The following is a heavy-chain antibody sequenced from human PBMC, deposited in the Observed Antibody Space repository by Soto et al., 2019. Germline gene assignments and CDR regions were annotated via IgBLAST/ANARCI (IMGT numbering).Heavy chain of an antibody. CDR2: ISYDGSNK. J-gene: IGHJ5*02. CDR1: VVTFSSYC. CDR3: AKDLVYSAAAGFPWFDP. V-gene: IGHV3-30*18. D-gene: IGHD6-13*01. Sequence: HPGGSVRLSCAASVVTFSSYCMQWVRQAAGKGLERVAVISYDGSNKYYADCVEGRFAISSDNSTNPLYLQMNSMSAEDTAVYYCAKDLVYSAAAGFPWFDPWGQGTQVTVSS.